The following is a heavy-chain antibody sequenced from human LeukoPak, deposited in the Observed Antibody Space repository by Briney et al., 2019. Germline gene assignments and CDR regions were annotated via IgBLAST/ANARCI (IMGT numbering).Heavy chain of an antibody. CDR3: ARSMTTVRRCDY. V-gene: IGHV4-59*01. J-gene: IGHJ4*02. CDR1: GDSISSYH. CDR2: SYYSGST. D-gene: IGHD4-17*01. Sequence: SETLSLTCTVSGDSISSYHWSWIRQPPGKGLEWIGCSYYSGSTVYNPSLKSRVTISVDTSKNQFSLKLSSVTAADTAVYYCARSMTTVRRCDYWGQGTLVTVSS.